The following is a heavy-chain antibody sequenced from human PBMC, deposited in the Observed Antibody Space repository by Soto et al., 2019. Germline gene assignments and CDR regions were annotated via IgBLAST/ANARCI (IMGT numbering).Heavy chain of an antibody. CDR1: GYTFTSYG. CDR2: INGYTGNT. Sequence: ASVKVSCKASGYTFTSYGFSWVRQAPGQGLEWMGWINGYTGNTHYAQKFQGRVTMTIDTSTSTAYMELWTLISDDAAVYYCARSWVTGKGGMDVWGQGTMVTVSS. D-gene: IGHD3-16*01. CDR3: ARSWVTGKGGMDV. V-gene: IGHV1-18*01. J-gene: IGHJ6*02.